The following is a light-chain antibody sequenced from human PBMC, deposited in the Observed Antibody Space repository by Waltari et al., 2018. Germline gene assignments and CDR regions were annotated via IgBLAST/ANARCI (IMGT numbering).Light chain of an antibody. V-gene: IGLV1-44*01. CDR2: SND. CDR3: ATWDGRVNGVL. J-gene: IGLJ2*01. Sequence: QSVLTQAPSVSGTPGPRVTISFSGTNYNIGSGPVNWYQQVPGMSPKLLIYSNDQRPSGVPDRFSGSKSGTSASLAISGLQSEDEADYYCATWDGRVNGVLFGGGTKVTVL. CDR1: NYNIGSGP.